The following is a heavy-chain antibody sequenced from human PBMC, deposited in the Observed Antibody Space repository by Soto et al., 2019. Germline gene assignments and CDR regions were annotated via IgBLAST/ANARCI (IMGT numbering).Heavy chain of an antibody. V-gene: IGHV1-18*01. CDR3: AISGWYLHFDY. J-gene: IGHJ4*02. Sequence: ASVKVSCKASGYTFTSYGSSRVRQAPGQGLEWMGWISAYNGNTNYAQKLQGRVTMTTDTSTSTAYMELRSLRSDDTAVYYCAISGWYLHFDYWGQGTLVTVSS. CDR2: ISAYNGNT. D-gene: IGHD6-19*01. CDR1: GYTFTSYG.